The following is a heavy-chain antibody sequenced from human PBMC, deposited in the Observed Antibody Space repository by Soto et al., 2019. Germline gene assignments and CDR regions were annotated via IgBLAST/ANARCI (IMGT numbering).Heavy chain of an antibody. Sequence: SETLSLTCTVSGGSISSYYWSWIRQPLGKGLEWIGYIYYSGSTNYNPSLKSRVTISVDTSKNQFSLKLSSVTAADTAVYYCARDSDYYDSSGYYGAFDIWGQGTMVT. CDR3: ARDSDYYDSSGYYGAFDI. CDR2: IYYSGST. J-gene: IGHJ3*02. CDR1: GGSISSYY. V-gene: IGHV4-59*01. D-gene: IGHD3-22*01.